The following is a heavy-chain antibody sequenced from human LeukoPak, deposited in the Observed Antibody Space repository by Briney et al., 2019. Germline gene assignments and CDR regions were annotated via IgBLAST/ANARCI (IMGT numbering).Heavy chain of an antibody. V-gene: IGHV3-30-3*01. CDR1: GFTFSSYA. Sequence: PGGSLRLSCAASGFTFSSYAMHWVRQAPGKGLEWVAVISYDGSNKYYADSVKGRFTISRDNSKNTLYLQMNSLGDEDTAVYYCARVAAGYSVNYFDYWGQGTLVTVSS. CDR2: ISYDGSNK. D-gene: IGHD4-23*01. CDR3: ARVAAGYSVNYFDY. J-gene: IGHJ4*02.